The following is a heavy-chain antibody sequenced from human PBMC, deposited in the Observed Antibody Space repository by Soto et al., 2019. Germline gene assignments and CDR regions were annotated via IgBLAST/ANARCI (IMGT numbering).Heavy chain of an antibody. Sequence: RASVKVSCKASGGTFSSYAISWVRQAPGQGLEWMGGIIPIFGTANYAQKFQGRVTITADKSTSTAYMELSSLRSEDTAVYYCARVPRITIFGYYYYGMDVWGQGTTVTVS. J-gene: IGHJ6*02. D-gene: IGHD3-3*01. V-gene: IGHV1-69*06. CDR1: GGTFSSYA. CDR3: ARVPRITIFGYYYYGMDV. CDR2: IIPIFGTA.